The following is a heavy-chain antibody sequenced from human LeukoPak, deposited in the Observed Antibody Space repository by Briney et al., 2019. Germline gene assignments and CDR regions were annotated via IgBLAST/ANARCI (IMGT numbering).Heavy chain of an antibody. CDR2: INPNSGGT. CDR1: GYTFTGYY. Sequence: GASVKVSGKASGYTFTGYYMHWVRQAPGQGLEWMGWINPNSGGTNYAQKFQGRVTMTRDTSISTAYMELSRLRSDDTAVYYCASVLDGSGSFKIDYWGQGTLVTVSS. CDR3: ASVLDGSGSFKIDY. V-gene: IGHV1-2*02. J-gene: IGHJ4*02. D-gene: IGHD3-10*01.